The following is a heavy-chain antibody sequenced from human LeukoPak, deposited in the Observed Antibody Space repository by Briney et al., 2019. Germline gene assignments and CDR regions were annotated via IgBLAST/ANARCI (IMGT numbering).Heavy chain of an antibody. CDR2: INPNSGGT. Sequence: ASVKVSCKASGYTFTGYYMHWVRQAPGQGLEWMGWINPNSGGTNYAQKFQGWVTMTRDTSISTAYMELSRLRSDDTAVYYCARLYSIVVPAALGYWGQGTLVTVSS. CDR1: GYTFTGYY. V-gene: IGHV1-2*04. CDR3: ARLYSIVVPAALGY. D-gene: IGHD2-2*01. J-gene: IGHJ4*02.